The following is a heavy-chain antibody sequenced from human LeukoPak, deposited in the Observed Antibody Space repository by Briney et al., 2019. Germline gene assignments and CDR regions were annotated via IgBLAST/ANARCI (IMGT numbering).Heavy chain of an antibody. V-gene: IGHV3-7*01. D-gene: IGHD2-8*01. CDR3: ARDLGYCTNGVCHTRFDY. CDR2: MNIDGSEK. J-gene: IGHJ4*02. CDR1: GFTFSSYW. Sequence: GGSLRLSCAASGFTFSSYWMGWVRQAPGKRLEWVANMNIDGSEKYYADSAKGRFTISRDNARNSVYLQMNSLRVEDTAVYYCARDLGYCTNGVCHTRFDYWGQGTLVAVSS.